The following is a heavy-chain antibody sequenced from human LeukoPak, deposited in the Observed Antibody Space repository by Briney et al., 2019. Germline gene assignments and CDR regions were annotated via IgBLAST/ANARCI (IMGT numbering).Heavy chain of an antibody. CDR3: ARSRFYFDY. Sequence: GRSLRLSCAASGFTFSSYGMHWVRQAPGKGLEWVAVISYDGSNKYYADSVKGRFTISRDNAKNSLYLQLNSLRAEDTAVYYCARSRFYFDYWGQGTLVTVSS. J-gene: IGHJ4*02. CDR1: GFTFSSYG. CDR2: ISYDGSNK. V-gene: IGHV3-30*03.